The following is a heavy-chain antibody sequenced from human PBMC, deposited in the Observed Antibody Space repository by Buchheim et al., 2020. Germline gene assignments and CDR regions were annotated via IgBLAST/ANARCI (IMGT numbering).Heavy chain of an antibody. V-gene: IGHV1-69*01. D-gene: IGHD6-13*01. J-gene: IGHJ6*02. CDR3: ARDPIAAADHYYYYYGMDV. Sequence: QVQLEQSGAEVKKPGSSVRVSCKASGGTFYYAISWVRQAPGQGLEWMGGITPISGTANYAQKFQGRLTITADESTSTGYMELSSLRAEDTAVYYCARDPIAAADHYYYYYGMDVWGQGTT. CDR2: ITPISGTA. CDR1: GGTFYYA.